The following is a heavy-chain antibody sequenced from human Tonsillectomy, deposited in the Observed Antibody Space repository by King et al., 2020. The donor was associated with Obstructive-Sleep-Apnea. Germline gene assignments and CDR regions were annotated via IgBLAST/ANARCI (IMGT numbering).Heavy chain of an antibody. CDR2: ITGRGVST. CDR3: ARDKVYYDSSGPSRYFDL. V-gene: IGHV3-23*04. J-gene: IGHJ2*01. D-gene: IGHD3-22*01. Sequence: VQLVESGGGLVQPGGSLRLSCAASGFTFSIHAMSWVRQAPGKGLEWVTAITGRGVSTYYADSVKGRFTISRDNSKNTLYVQMNSLRADDTAVYYCARDKVYYDSSGPSRYFDLWGRGTLVTVSS. CDR1: GFTFSIHA.